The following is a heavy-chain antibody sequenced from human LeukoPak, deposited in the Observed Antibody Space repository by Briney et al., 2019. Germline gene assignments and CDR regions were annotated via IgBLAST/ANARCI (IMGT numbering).Heavy chain of an antibody. J-gene: IGHJ4*02. CDR2: ISYDGSNK. CDR3: ASRITADY. Sequence: GGSLRLSCAASGFTFSSYGMHWVRQAPGKGLEWVAVISYDGSNKYYADSVKGRFTISRDNSKNTLYLQMNSLRAEDTAVYYCASRITADYWGQGTLVTVSS. V-gene: IGHV3-30*03. D-gene: IGHD1-14*01. CDR1: GFTFSSYG.